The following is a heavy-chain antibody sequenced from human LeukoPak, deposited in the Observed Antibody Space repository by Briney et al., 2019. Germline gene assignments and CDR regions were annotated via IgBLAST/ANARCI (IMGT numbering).Heavy chain of an antibody. V-gene: IGHV7-4-1*02. Sequence: ASVKVSCKASGYTFTSYGISWVRQAPGQGLEWMGWINTNTGNPTYAQGFTGRFVFSLDTSVSTAYLQISSLKAEDTAVYYCARGYSSSWYVYYYYYMDVWGKGTTVTVSS. CDR3: ARGYSSSWYVYYYYYMDV. CDR2: INTNTGNP. D-gene: IGHD6-13*01. CDR1: GYTFTSYG. J-gene: IGHJ6*03.